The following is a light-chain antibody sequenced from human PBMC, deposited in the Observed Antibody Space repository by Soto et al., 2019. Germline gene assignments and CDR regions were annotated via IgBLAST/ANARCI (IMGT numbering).Light chain of an antibody. CDR1: QAIANY. CDR2: AAS. CDR3: QKYDRAPLS. J-gene: IGKJ3*01. V-gene: IGKV1-27*01. Sequence: IQMTQSPSSLSASVGDSVTITCWASQAIANYLAWYQQKPGKAPKLLLYAASTLHSGVPSRFSGSGSGTDFTLTIRGLQPEDAATYYCQKYDRAPLSFGPGTTVDIK.